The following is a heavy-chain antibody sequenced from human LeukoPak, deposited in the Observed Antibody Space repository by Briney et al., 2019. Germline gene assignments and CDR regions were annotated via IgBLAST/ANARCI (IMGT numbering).Heavy chain of an antibody. V-gene: IGHV4-39*01. J-gene: IGHJ4*02. CDR3: ARGSTTVTTLDY. CDR1: GGSISSSSYY. D-gene: IGHD4-17*01. CDR2: IYYSGST. Sequence: SETLSLTCTVSGGSISSSSYYWGWLRQPPGKGLEWIGSIYYSGSTYYNPSLKSRVTISVDTSKNQFSLKLSSVTAADTAVYYCARGSTTVTTLDYWGQGTLVTVSS.